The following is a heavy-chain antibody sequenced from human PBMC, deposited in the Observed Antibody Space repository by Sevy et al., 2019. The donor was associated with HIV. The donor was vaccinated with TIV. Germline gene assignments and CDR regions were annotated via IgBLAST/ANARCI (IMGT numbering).Heavy chain of an antibody. Sequence: GGSLRLSCATSGFTFGDFAMSWFRQAPGKGLEWVGFIRSKDYGGTTDYAASVKGRFTISKDYSKNIVYMQMNSLKTEDTAVYFCTRDGGGGNILANYYYYDTDVWGQGTTVTVSS. CDR2: IRSKDYGGTT. J-gene: IGHJ6*02. V-gene: IGHV3-49*03. D-gene: IGHD2-21*01. CDR1: GFTFGDFA. CDR3: TRDGGGGNILANYYYYDTDV.